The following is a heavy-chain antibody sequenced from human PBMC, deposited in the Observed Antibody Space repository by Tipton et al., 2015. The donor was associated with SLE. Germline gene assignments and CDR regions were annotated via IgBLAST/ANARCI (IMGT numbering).Heavy chain of an antibody. CDR2: ISSSSSYI. Sequence: QLVQSGGGLVKPGGSLRLSCAASGFTFSSYSMNWVRQAPGKGLEWVSFISSSSSYIYYADSVKGRFTISRDNSKNTVYLQMNSLRAEDTAVYYCARDRTVAHFDYWGQGTLVTVSS. J-gene: IGHJ4*02. V-gene: IGHV3-21*01. D-gene: IGHD4-23*01. CDR1: GFTFSSYS. CDR3: ARDRTVAHFDY.